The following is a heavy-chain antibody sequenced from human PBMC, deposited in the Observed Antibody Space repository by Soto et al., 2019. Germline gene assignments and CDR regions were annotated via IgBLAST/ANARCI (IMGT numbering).Heavy chain of an antibody. J-gene: IGHJ1*01. Sequence: QVQLVESGGGVVQPGRSLRLSCAASGFTFSSYAMHWVRQAPGKGLEWVAVISYDGSNKYYADSVKGRFTISRDNSKNTLYLQMNSLRAEDTAVYYCARDTEGYSSSPEYFQHGGQGTLVTVSS. CDR3: ARDTEGYSSSPEYFQH. V-gene: IGHV3-30-3*01. D-gene: IGHD6-13*01. CDR2: ISYDGSNK. CDR1: GFTFSSYA.